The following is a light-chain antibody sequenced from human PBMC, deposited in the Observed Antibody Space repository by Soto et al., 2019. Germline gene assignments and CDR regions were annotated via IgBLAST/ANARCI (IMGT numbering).Light chain of an antibody. CDR2: EVS. CDR1: NSDIGGYDF. V-gene: IGLV2-14*01. CDR3: SSCRSSDTSVV. Sequence: QSALTQPAFVSESLGQSITISCTGTNSDIGGYDFVSWYQQHPGTTPKLIIYEVSRRPSGVSNRFSGSRSGNTASLTISELQAEDEAHYYCSSCRSSDTSVVFGGGTKLTVL. J-gene: IGLJ2*01.